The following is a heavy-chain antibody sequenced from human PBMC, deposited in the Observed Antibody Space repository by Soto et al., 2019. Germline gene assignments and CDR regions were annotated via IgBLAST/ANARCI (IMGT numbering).Heavy chain of an antibody. D-gene: IGHD2-21*02. V-gene: IGHV3-11*01. J-gene: IGHJ5*02. CDR1: GFSFSDYY. CDR3: ARDNGGDSGWFDP. CDR2: ISGSTAVI. Sequence: PGGSLRLSCAASGFSFSDYYMNWIRQAPGKGLEWVSSISGSTAVIKYADSVKGRFTISGDNVKKSLYLQMNSLSAEDTAVYYCARDNGGDSGWFDPWGQGTLVTVSS.